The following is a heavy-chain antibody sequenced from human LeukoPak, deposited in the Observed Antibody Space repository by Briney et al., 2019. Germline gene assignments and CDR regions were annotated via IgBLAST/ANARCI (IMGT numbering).Heavy chain of an antibody. J-gene: IGHJ4*02. CDR3: ARDFGTTGWHTFDY. Sequence: SQTLSLTCVVSGDSVSSKNGAWNWIRQSPSRGLEWLGRTYYRSKWYNDYAESMEGRMTISQDTSKNQYSLHLNSVIPDDTAVYYCARDFGTTGWHTFDYWGQGTLVTVSP. D-gene: IGHD6-19*01. CDR2: TYYRSKWYN. CDR1: GDSVSSKNGA. V-gene: IGHV6-1*01.